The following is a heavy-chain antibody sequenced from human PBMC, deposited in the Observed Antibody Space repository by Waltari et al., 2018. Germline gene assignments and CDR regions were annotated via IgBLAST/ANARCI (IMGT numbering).Heavy chain of an antibody. CDR3: ASAHDYGDSYFDY. Sequence: QVQLVQSGAEVKKPGASVKVSCKASGYTCTGCYIPWGRQAPGQGLAWMGRINPNSGGTNYAQKFQGRVTMTRDTSISTAYMELSRLRSDDTAVYYCASAHDYGDSYFDYWGQGTLVTVSS. V-gene: IGHV1-2*06. J-gene: IGHJ4*02. CDR1: GYTCTGCY. D-gene: IGHD4-17*01. CDR2: INPNSGGT.